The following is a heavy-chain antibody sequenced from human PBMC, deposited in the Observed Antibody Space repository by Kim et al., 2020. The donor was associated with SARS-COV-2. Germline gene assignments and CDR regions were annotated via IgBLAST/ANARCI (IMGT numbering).Heavy chain of an antibody. Sequence: SETLSLTCTVSGGSITPYCCSWVRQPPGKGLEWVGYVYYDGSTNSNPYNPPLKSRSAIAVDTTHNQSPLRLTVVTAAATAIYYCTVNYFLDGICRVFDF. CDR2: VYYDGST. J-gene: IGHJ4*01. D-gene: IGHD1-26*01. V-gene: IGHV4-59*08. CDR1: GGSITPYC. CDR3: TVNYFLDGICRVFDF.